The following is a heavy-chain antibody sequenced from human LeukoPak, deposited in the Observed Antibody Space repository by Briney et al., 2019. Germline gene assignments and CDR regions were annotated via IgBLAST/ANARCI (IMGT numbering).Heavy chain of an antibody. CDR3: ARGIRYYYDSSAGY. V-gene: IGHV1-69*13. Sequence: SVKVSFKASGGTFSSYAISWVRQAPGQGLEWMGGIIPIFGTANYAQKFQGRVTITADESTSTAYMELSSPRSEDTAVYYCARGIRYYYDSSAGYWGQGTLVTVSS. D-gene: IGHD3-22*01. J-gene: IGHJ4*02. CDR1: GGTFSSYA. CDR2: IIPIFGTA.